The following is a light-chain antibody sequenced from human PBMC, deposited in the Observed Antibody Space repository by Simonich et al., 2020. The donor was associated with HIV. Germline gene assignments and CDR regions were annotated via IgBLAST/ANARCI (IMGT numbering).Light chain of an antibody. CDR2: STN. CDR1: SVSVATSYY. CDR3: VLYMGSGISV. V-gene: IGLV8-61*01. Sequence: TVVTQETSSSVSPGGTVTLTCALSSVSVATSYYPTWYHQTPGQPPRTLIFSTNTRSSGVPDRFSGSILGNKAVLTITGAQADDEGDYYCVLYMGSGISVFGGGTKLTVL. J-gene: IGLJ3*02.